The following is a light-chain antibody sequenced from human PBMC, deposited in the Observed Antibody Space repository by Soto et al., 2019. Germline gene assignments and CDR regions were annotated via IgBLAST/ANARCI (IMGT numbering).Light chain of an antibody. Sequence: QLVLTQSPSASASLGASVKLTCTLTSGLSSSAIAWHQQQPEKGPRYLMKVNSDGSHSKGDGIPDRFSGSSSGAERYLTISSLQSEDEADYYCQTWGTGIRVFGGGTKLTVL. CDR1: SGLSSSA. V-gene: IGLV4-69*01. CDR2: VNSDGSH. CDR3: QTWGTGIRV. J-gene: IGLJ3*02.